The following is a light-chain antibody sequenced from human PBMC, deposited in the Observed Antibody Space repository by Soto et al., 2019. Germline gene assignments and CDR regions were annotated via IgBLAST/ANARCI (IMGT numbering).Light chain of an antibody. J-gene: IGKJ4*01. Sequence: DIQMTQSPSSLSASVGDRVTITCRASQGISSYLAWYQQRPGKAPELLIYAASTLQSGVPSRFSGSGSGTEFTLTISSLQPEDFATYYCQQLNSYPHTFGGGTKVEIK. CDR2: AAS. CDR1: QGISSY. CDR3: QQLNSYPHT. V-gene: IGKV1-9*01.